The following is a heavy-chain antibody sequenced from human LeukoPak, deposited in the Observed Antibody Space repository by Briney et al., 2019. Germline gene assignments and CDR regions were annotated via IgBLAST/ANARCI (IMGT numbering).Heavy chain of an antibody. V-gene: IGHV4-34*01. CDR1: GGSFSGYY. J-gene: IGHJ5*02. CDR2: INHSGST. Sequence: SETLSLTCAVYGGSFSGYYWSWIRQPPGKGLEWIGEINHSGSTNYNPSLKSRVTISVDTSKNQFSLKLSSVTAADTAVYYCARKKAYSSSGSQPGFAPWAQGTRVTVSS. CDR3: ARKKAYSSSGSQPGFAP. D-gene: IGHD6-13*01.